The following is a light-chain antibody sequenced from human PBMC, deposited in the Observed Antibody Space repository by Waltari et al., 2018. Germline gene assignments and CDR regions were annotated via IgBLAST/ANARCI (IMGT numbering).Light chain of an antibody. J-gene: IGLJ3*02. CDR3: GTWDSSLSAGV. CDR2: DNN. V-gene: IGLV1-51*01. CDR1: NS. Sequence: QSVLTQPPSVSAAPGQKVTISCSGSNSKLLIYDNNKRPPGIPDRFSGSKSGTSATLGSTGLQTGDEADYYCGTWDSSLSAGVFGGGTKLTVL.